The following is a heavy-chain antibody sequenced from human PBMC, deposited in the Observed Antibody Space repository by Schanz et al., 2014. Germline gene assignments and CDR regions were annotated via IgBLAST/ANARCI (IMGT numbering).Heavy chain of an antibody. D-gene: IGHD3-10*01. J-gene: IGHJ4*02. CDR1: GFTFSSYS. Sequence: VQLLQFGGGVVQPGRSLRLSCAASGFTFSSYSMSWVRQAPGKGLEWVSAISGSGGSTYYADSVRGRFTISRDISKNTLHLQVTSLRAEDTAIYYCARDGNYYGARNYYKTPYYFDYWGQGTLVTVSS. CDR3: ARDGNYYGARNYYKTPYYFDY. CDR2: ISGSGGST. V-gene: IGHV3-23*01.